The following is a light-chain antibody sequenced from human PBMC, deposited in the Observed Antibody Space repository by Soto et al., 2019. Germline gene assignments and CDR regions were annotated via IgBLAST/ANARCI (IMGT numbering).Light chain of an antibody. CDR2: EVS. CDR1: SSDVGGYDY. CDR3: SSYAGNTKGV. J-gene: IGLJ1*01. V-gene: IGLV2-8*01. Sequence: QSVLTQPPSASGSPGQSVTISCTGTSSDVGGYDYVSWYQQHPGKAPKLMIFEVSKRPSGVPDRFSGSKSGNTASLTVSGLKAEDEADYYCSSYAGNTKGVFGTGTKLTVL.